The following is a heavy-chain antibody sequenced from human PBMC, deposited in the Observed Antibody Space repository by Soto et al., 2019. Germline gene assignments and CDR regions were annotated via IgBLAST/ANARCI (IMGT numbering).Heavy chain of an antibody. J-gene: IGHJ6*03. CDR3: ATDLGRYDFWSGFYSNNYYYYMDV. Sequence: ASVKVSCKVSGYTLTELSMHWVRQAPGKGLEWMGGFDPEDGETIYAQKFQGRVTMTEDTSTDTAYMELSSLRSEDTAVYYCATDLGRYDFWSGFYSNNYYYYMDVWGKGTTVTVSS. V-gene: IGHV1-24*01. CDR1: GYTLTELS. D-gene: IGHD3-3*01. CDR2: FDPEDGET.